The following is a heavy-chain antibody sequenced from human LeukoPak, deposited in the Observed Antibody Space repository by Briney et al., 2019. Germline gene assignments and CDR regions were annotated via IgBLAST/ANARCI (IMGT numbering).Heavy chain of an antibody. D-gene: IGHD1/OR15-1a*01. CDR1: GFSFSNYE. V-gene: IGHV3-48*03. Sequence: GGSLILSCAASGFSFSNYEMNWVRQAPGKGLEWVSYISSTGRSTYYPDSVKGRFTISRDNAENSLYLEMNSLRAEDTAFYYCARGVTTAHDAFDRWGQGTMVTVSS. CDR2: ISSTGRST. CDR3: ARGVTTAHDAFDR. J-gene: IGHJ3*02.